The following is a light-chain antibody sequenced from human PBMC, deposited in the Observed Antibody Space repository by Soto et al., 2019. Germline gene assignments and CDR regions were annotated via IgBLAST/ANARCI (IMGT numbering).Light chain of an antibody. CDR1: SSDVGGYNL. Sequence: QSVLTQPASVSGSPGQSITISCTGTSSDVGGYNLVSWYQQYPGKAPKLIIYEVTKRPSGVSSRFSGSKSGNTASLTISGLQAEDEADYYCCSFAGASTLYVFGTGTKSPS. V-gene: IGLV2-23*02. CDR2: EVT. CDR3: CSFAGASTLYV. J-gene: IGLJ1*01.